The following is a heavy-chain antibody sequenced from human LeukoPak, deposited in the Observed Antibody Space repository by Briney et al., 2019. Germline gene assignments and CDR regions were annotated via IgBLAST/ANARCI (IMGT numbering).Heavy chain of an antibody. CDR1: GYTFTGYY. V-gene: IGHV1-2*02. CDR3: AREEFGDWYYYGMDV. J-gene: IGHJ6*02. D-gene: IGHD3-10*01. CDR2: INPNSGGT. Sequence: ASVTVSCKASGYTFTGYYMHWVRQAPGQGLEWIGWINPNSGGTNYAQKFQGRVTMTRDTSISTAYMEPSRLRSDDTAVYYCAREEFGDWYYYGMDVWGQGTTVTVSS.